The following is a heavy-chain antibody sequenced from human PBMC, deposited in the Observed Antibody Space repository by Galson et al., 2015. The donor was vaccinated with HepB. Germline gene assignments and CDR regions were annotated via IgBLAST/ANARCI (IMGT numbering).Heavy chain of an antibody. CDR2: IKHDGSDK. CDR3: ASLYSSTWYGYYFDN. J-gene: IGHJ4*02. Sequence: LRLSCAASGFTFSNYWMSWVRQAPGKGLEWVANIKHDGSDKFYLDSVEGRFTISRDNAKNSLYLQMNSLSAEDTAVYYCASLYSSTWYGYYFDNWGPGTLVTVSS. CDR1: GFTFSNYW. V-gene: IGHV3-7*01. D-gene: IGHD6-13*01.